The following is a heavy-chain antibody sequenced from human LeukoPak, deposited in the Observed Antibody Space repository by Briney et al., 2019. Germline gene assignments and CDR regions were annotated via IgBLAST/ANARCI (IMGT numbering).Heavy chain of an antibody. V-gene: IGHV1-18*01. CDR2: ISAYNGNT. CDR1: GYTFTSYG. D-gene: IGHD1-26*01. J-gene: IGHJ4*02. Sequence: GASVKVSCKASGYTFTSYGISWVRQAPGQGLEWMGWISAYNGNTNYAQKLQGRVTMTTDTSTSTAYMELRSLRSDDTAVYYCARTPLNQPAGSYPYVYWGQGTLVTVSS. CDR3: ARTPLNQPAGSYPYVY.